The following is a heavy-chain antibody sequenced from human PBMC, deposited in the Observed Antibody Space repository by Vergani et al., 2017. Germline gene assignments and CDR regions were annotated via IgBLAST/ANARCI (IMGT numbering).Heavy chain of an antibody. D-gene: IGHD6-13*01. CDR1: GFTFSSYA. CDR3: AKEGRQQHPTPYDYYGKDV. CDR2: ISGSGGST. J-gene: IGHJ6*02. V-gene: IGHV3-23*01. Sequence: EVQLLESGGGLVQPGGSLRLSCAASGFTFSSYAMSWVRQAPGKGLEWVSAISGSGGSTYYADSVKGRFTISRDNSKNTLYLQMNSLRAEDTAVYYCAKEGRQQHPTPYDYYGKDVWGQGTTVTVSS.